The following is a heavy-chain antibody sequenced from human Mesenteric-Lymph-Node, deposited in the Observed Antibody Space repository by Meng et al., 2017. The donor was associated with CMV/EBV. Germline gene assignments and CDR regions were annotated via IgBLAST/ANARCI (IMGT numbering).Heavy chain of an antibody. CDR3: ARTPLYCSSASCYTFDY. D-gene: IGHD2-2*01. CDR2: VSGTDNSP. J-gene: IGHJ4*02. Sequence: GESLKISCAASGFTFSSHAMSWVRQAPGKGLEWVAVVSGTDNSPYYADSVKGRFTISRDNSKHTLYLQMNSLRAEDTAVYYCARTPLYCSSASCYTFDYWGQGTLVTVSS. V-gene: IGHV3-23*01. CDR1: GFTFSSHA.